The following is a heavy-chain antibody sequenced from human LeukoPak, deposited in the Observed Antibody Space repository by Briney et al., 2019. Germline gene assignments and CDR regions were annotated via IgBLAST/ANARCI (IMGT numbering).Heavy chain of an antibody. CDR1: GGSISSYY. D-gene: IGHD2-15*01. CDR3: ARPSLLGRDY. CDR2: IYYSGST. V-gene: IGHV4-59*08. Sequence: PSETLSLTCTVAGGSISSYYWSWIRQPPGKGLEWIGYIYYSGSTNYNPSLKGRVTISVDTSKNQFSLKLSSVTAADTAVYYCARPSLLGRDYWGQGTLVTVSS. J-gene: IGHJ4*02.